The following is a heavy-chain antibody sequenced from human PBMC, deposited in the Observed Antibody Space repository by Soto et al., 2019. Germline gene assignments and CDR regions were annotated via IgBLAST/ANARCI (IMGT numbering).Heavy chain of an antibody. J-gene: IGHJ4*02. CDR3: AAGGGLPRYY. V-gene: IGHV4-30-2*01. Sequence: PSETLSLTCTLSGASISGGDYYWTWIRQPPGKGLEWIGYIYHSGSTYYNPSLKSRVTISVDRSKNQFSLKLSSVTAADTAVYYCAAGGGLPRYYWGQGTLVTVSS. D-gene: IGHD5-12*01. CDR1: GASISGGDYY. CDR2: IYHSGST.